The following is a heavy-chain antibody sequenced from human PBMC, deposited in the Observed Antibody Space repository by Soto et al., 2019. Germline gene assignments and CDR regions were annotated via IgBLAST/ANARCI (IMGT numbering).Heavy chain of an antibody. CDR3: AGTAPIDYYGMDV. CDR2: IYHSGST. J-gene: IGHJ6*02. D-gene: IGHD2-21*02. V-gene: IGHV4-4*02. Sequence: SETLSLTCAVSGGSISSSNWWSWVRQPPGKGLEWIGEIYHSGSTNYNPSLKSRVTISVDKSKNQFSLKLSSVTAADTAVYYCAGTAPIDYYGMDVWGQGTPVTVSS. CDR1: GGSISSSNW.